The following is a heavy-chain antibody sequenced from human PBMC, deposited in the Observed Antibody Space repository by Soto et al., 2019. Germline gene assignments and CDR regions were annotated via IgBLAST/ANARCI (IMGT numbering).Heavy chain of an antibody. CDR2: IYWDDDK. V-gene: IGHV2-5*02. D-gene: IGHD3-22*01. Sequence: QITLKESGHTLVKPTQTLTLTCTFSGFSLSTSGVGVGWIRQPPGKALEWLARIYWDDDKRYSPSLKSRLPITKDTSKNQVVLTMTNMDPVDTATYYCAHSLIGYYYDSSGSNWFDPWGQGTLVTVSS. CDR3: AHSLIGYYYDSSGSNWFDP. J-gene: IGHJ5*02. CDR1: GFSLSTSGVG.